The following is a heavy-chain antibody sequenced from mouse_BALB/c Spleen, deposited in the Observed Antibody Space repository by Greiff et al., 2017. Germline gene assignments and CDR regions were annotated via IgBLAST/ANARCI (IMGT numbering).Heavy chain of an antibody. CDR2: INSNGGST. D-gene: IGHD2-4*01. Sequence: EVMLVESGGGLVKLGGSLKLSCAASGFTFSSYYMSWVRQTPEKRLELVAAINSNGGSTYYPDTVKGRFTISRDNAKNTLYLQMSSLKSEDTALYYCARHDYDVWFAYWGQGTLVTVSA. CDR3: ARHDYDVWFAY. CDR1: GFTFSSYY. J-gene: IGHJ3*01. V-gene: IGHV5-6-2*01.